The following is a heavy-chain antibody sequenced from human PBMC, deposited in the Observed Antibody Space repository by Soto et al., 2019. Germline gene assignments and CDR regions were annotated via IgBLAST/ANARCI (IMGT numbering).Heavy chain of an antibody. Sequence: ASVKVSCKASVFSVDTTYCIHWVRRAPGQGLEWMGSINPNSGDTNYAQNFQGRVTMTRDTSISTAYMEVSSLTSGDTAVYYCGSPRSGPSPDVGHWGHGTVVTVSS. CDR3: GSPRSGPSPDVGH. J-gene: IGHJ4*01. CDR1: VFSVDTTYC. D-gene: IGHD2-15*01. CDR2: INPNSGDT. V-gene: IGHV1-2*02.